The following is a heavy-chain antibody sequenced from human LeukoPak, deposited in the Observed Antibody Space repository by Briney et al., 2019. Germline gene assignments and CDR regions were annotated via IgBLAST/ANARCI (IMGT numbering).Heavy chain of an antibody. CDR1: GGSISSSSYY. D-gene: IGHD1-26*01. CDR3: ARDPSGSQGAFDI. Sequence: PSETLSLTCTVSGGSISSSSYYWGWIRQPPGKGLEWIGSIYYSGSTYYNPSLKSRVTISVDTSKNQFSLKLSSVTAADTAVYYCARDPSGSQGAFDIWGQGTMVTVSS. J-gene: IGHJ3*02. CDR2: IYYSGST. V-gene: IGHV4-39*07.